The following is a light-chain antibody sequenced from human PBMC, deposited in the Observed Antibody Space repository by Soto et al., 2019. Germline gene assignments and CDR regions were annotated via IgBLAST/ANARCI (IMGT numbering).Light chain of an antibody. CDR2: DVS. J-gene: IGLJ1*01. CDR3: CSYAGSYTYV. Sequence: QSALSHPLSVSWSPGHLVTISCTGTSSDVGGYNYVSWYQQHPGKAPKLMIYDVSKRPSGVPDRFSGSKSGNTASLTISGLKAEDEADYYCCSYAGSYTYVFGTGTKV. CDR1: SSDVGGYNY. V-gene: IGLV2-11*01.